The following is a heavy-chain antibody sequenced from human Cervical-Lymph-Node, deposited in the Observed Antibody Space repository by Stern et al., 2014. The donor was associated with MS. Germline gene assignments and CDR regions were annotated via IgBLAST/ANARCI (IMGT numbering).Heavy chain of an antibody. CDR2: IWYDGSNR. Sequence: QVQLVESGGGVVQPGRSLRLSCAASGFTFSSSGMHWVRQAPGKGLEWLASIWYDGSNRYYAGSVKGRFTISRDNSKNTLYLQMNSLRAEDTAVYYCAREGGNTAEYFQHWGQGTLVTVSS. V-gene: IGHV3-33*01. J-gene: IGHJ1*01. CDR3: AREGGNTAEYFQH. D-gene: IGHD4-23*01. CDR1: GFTFSSSG.